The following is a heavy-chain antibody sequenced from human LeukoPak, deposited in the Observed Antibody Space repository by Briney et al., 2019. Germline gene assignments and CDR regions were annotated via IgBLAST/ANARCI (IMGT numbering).Heavy chain of an antibody. D-gene: IGHD6-19*01. V-gene: IGHV3-33*01. Sequence: PGGSPRLSCAASGFTFSSYGMHWVRQAPGKGLEWVAVIWYDGSNKYYADSVKGRFTISRDNSKNTLYLQMNSLRAEDTAVYYCARVLSSGRPDAFDIWGQGTMVTVSS. CDR3: ARVLSSGRPDAFDI. CDR2: IWYDGSNK. J-gene: IGHJ3*02. CDR1: GFTFSSYG.